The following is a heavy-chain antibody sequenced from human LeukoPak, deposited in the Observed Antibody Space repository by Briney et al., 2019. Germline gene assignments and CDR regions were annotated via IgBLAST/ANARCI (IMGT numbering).Heavy chain of an antibody. V-gene: IGHV3-30*04. CDR1: GFTFSSYA. Sequence: PGGSLRLSCAASGFTFSSYAMHWVRQAPGKGLEWVAVISYDGSNKYHADSVKGRFTIPRDNSKNTLYLQMNSLRAEDTAVYYCARELTTSDAFDIWGQGTMVTVSS. CDR2: ISYDGSNK. J-gene: IGHJ3*02. D-gene: IGHD1-14*01. CDR3: ARELTTSDAFDI.